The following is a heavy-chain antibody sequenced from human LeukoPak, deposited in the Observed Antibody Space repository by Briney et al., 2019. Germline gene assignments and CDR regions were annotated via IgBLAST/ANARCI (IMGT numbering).Heavy chain of an antibody. CDR1: GFTVSSYY. V-gene: IGHV3-66*02. Sequence: GGSLRLSCAASGFTVSSYYMTWVRQAPGKGLDWVSVIYSGGSTYYADSVKGRFTISRDNSKNTLFLQMNSLRPEDTAVYYCARGASGTYYFGYWGRGTLVTVSS. J-gene: IGHJ4*02. D-gene: IGHD1-26*01. CDR3: ARGASGTYYFGY. CDR2: IYSGGST.